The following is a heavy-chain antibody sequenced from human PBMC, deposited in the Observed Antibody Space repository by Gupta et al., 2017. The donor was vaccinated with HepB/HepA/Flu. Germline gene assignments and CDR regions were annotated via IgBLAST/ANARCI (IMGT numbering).Heavy chain of an antibody. CDR3: AREKEWELLRGDLDY. CDR2: ISSSSSTI. CDR1: GFTFSSYS. V-gene: IGHV3-48*02. D-gene: IGHD1-26*01. J-gene: IGHJ4*02. Sequence: EVQLVESGGGLVQPGGSLRLSCAASGFTFSSYSMNWVRQAPGKGLEWVSYISSSSSTIYYADSVKGRFTISRDNAKNSLYLQMNSLRDEDTAVYYCAREKEWELLRGDLDYWGQGTLVTVSS.